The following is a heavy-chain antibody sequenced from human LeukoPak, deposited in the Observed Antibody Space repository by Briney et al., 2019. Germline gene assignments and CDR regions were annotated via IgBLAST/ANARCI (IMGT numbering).Heavy chain of an antibody. J-gene: IGHJ6*02. D-gene: IGHD2-2*02. V-gene: IGHV1-18*01. CDR1: GYTFTSYG. CDR2: IRAYNGNT. CDR3: ARIGYCSSTSCYTYYYYYGMDV. Sequence: ASVTVSCTASGYTFTSYGISWVRQAPGQGLEWMGWIRAYNGNTNYAQKLQGRVTMTTDTSTRTAYMELRSLRSDDTAVYYCARIGYCSSTSCYTYYYYYGMDVWGQGTTVTVSS.